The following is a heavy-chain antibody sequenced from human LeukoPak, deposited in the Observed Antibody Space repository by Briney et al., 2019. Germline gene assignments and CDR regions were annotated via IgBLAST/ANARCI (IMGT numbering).Heavy chain of an antibody. CDR1: GYTFTSYD. V-gene: IGHV1-8*02. CDR3: ASDRYGSGSWDPDY. J-gene: IGHJ4*02. Sequence: ASVKVSCKASGYTFTSYDINWVRQATGQGLEWMGWMNPNSGNTGYAQKFQGRLTMTRDTSTSTVYMDLSSLRSEDTAVYYCASDRYGSGSWDPDYWGQGTLVTVSS. D-gene: IGHD3-10*01. CDR2: MNPNSGNT.